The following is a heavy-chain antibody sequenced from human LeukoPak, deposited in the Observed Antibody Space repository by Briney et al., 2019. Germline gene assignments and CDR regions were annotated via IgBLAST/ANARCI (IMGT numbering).Heavy chain of an antibody. J-gene: IGHJ5*02. Sequence: PGGSLRLSCAASGFTFSSYAMHWVRQAPGKGLEWVAVISYDGSNKYYADSVKGRFTISRDNPKNTLYLQMNSLRAEDTAVYYCARALELLPWGQGTLVTVSS. D-gene: IGHD1-7*01. CDR1: GFTFSSYA. CDR2: ISYDGSNK. CDR3: ARALELLP. V-gene: IGHV3-30-3*01.